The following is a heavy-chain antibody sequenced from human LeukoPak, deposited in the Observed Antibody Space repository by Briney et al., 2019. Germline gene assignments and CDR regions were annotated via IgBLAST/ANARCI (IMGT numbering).Heavy chain of an antibody. CDR2: INPNSGGT. CDR1: GYTFTGYY. D-gene: IGHD6-13*01. J-gene: IGHJ6*03. V-gene: IGHV1-2*02. CDR3: ARGGSSSPRGVGYYYYYMDV. Sequence: ASVKVSCKASGYTFTGYYMHWVRQAPGQGLEWMGWINPNSGGTNYAQKFQGRVTMTRDTSISTAYMELSRLRSDDTAVYYCARGGSSSPRGVGYYYYYMDVWGKGTTVTISS.